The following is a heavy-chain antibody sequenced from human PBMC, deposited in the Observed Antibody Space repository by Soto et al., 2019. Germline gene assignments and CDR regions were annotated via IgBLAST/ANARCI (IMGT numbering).Heavy chain of an antibody. CDR2: IKTKSEGEAT. J-gene: IGHJ6*02. V-gene: IGHV3-15*07. CDR1: YFTISNAW. Sequence: PVWPLRLSCTASYFTISNAWMNWVRQAPGKGLEWVGRIKTKSEGEATDYAAPLKGRFTISRDDSKNTLFLQMNSLKTEDTAVYYCTTGSVEGVWGQGATVTVSS. CDR3: TTGSVEGV. D-gene: IGHD2-15*01.